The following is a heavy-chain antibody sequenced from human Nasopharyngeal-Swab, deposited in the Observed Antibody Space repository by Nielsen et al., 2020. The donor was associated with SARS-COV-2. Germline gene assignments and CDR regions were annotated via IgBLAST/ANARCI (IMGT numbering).Heavy chain of an antibody. D-gene: IGHD4-17*01. CDR1: GYSTSSGYY. J-gene: IGHJ4*02. V-gene: IGHV4-61*01. Sequence: SNLLTSTCPLPGYSTSSGYYWAWIRQPPGKGLEWIGYINYSGSTHYNPSLKSRVTISVDTSKNQFSLKLSSVTAADTAVYYCARGNFYGDRHFNYRGQGTLITVSS. CDR3: ARGNFYGDRHFNY. CDR2: INYSGST.